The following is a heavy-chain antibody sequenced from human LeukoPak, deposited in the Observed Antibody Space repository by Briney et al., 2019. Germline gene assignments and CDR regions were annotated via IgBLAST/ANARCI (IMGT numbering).Heavy chain of an antibody. V-gene: IGHV1-8*03. Sequence: GASVKVSCKASGYTFTSYDINWVRQATGQGLERKGWMNPNSGNTGYAQKFQGRVTITRNTSISTAYMELSSLRSEDTAVYYCARGPVGATGEDIWGQGTMVTVSS. CDR2: MNPNSGNT. D-gene: IGHD1-26*01. CDR3: ARGPVGATGEDI. J-gene: IGHJ3*02. CDR1: GYTFTSYD.